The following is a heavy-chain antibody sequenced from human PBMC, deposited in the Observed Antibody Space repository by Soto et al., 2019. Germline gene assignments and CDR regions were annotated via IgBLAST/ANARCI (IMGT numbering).Heavy chain of an antibody. Sequence: GGSLRLSCAASGFTFSSYWMHWVRQAPGKGLVWVSRINSDGSSTSYADSVKGRFTISRDNAKNTLYLQMNSLRAEDTAVYYCARDPRPGISPRHYNWFDPWGQGTLVTVSS. CDR3: ARDPRPGISPRHYNWFDP. D-gene: IGHD6-13*01. CDR2: INSDGSST. CDR1: GFTFSSYW. V-gene: IGHV3-74*01. J-gene: IGHJ5*02.